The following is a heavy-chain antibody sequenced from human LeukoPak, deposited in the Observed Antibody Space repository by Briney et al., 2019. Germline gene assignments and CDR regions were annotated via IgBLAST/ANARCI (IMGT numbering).Heavy chain of an antibody. J-gene: IGHJ4*02. Sequence: ASVKVSCKASGYTFTGYYMHWVRQAPGQGLEWMGRISPNSGGTNYAQKFQGRVTMTRDTSISTAYMELSRLRSDDTAVYYCARVSSSWYYYFDYWGQGTLVTVSS. CDR3: ARVSSSWYYYFDY. V-gene: IGHV1-2*06. D-gene: IGHD6-13*01. CDR1: GYTFTGYY. CDR2: ISPNSGGT.